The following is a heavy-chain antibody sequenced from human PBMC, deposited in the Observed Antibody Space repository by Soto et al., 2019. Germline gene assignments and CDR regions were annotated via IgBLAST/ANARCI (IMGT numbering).Heavy chain of an antibody. Sequence: QVQLVQSGAEVKKPGASVKVSCKASGYTFTSYAMHWVRQAPGQRLEWMGWINAGNGNTKYSQKFQGRVTITRDTSASTASMELSSLRSEDTAVYYCARVEGRVTTPPDYWGQGTLVTVSS. D-gene: IGHD4-17*01. CDR1: GYTFTSYA. V-gene: IGHV1-3*01. J-gene: IGHJ4*02. CDR2: INAGNGNT. CDR3: ARVEGRVTTPPDY.